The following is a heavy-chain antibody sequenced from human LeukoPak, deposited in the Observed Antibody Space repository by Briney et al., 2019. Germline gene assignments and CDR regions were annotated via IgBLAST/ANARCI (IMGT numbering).Heavy chain of an antibody. V-gene: IGHV3-33*01. CDR1: GFSFRSHG. D-gene: IGHD2-15*01. CDR3: ARDIYSKYVDV. J-gene: IGHJ2*01. Sequence: GGSLRLSCAASGFSFRSHGMHWVRQAPGKGLEWVAVILYDGSNKYYADSVKGRFTISRDNSKNTLSLQMNSLRAEDTAVYYCARDIYSKYVDVWGRGTLVTVSS. CDR2: ILYDGSNK.